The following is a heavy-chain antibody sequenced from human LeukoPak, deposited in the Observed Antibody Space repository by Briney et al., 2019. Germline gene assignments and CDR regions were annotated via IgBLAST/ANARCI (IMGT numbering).Heavy chain of an antibody. CDR1: GGTFSSYA. J-gene: IGHJ4*02. CDR2: IIPIFGTA. D-gene: IGHD6-13*01. Sequence: SVNVSCKAYGGTFSSYAISWVRQAHGHGLEWMGGIIPIFGTANYAQKFQGRVKITADESTSTAYMELSSLRSEDTAVYYCARVGTAAGIDYWGQGTLVTVSS. V-gene: IGHV1-69*13. CDR3: ARVGTAAGIDY.